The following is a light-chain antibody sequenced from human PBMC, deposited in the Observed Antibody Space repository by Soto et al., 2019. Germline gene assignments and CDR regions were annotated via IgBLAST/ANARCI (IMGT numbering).Light chain of an antibody. Sequence: QSALAQPRSVSGSPGQSVTISCTGTSSDVGDYNYVCWYQHHPGKAPKLMIYAVSKRPSGVPDRFSGSKSGNTASLTISGLQAQDEADYYCSSYSVTYTYVFGTGTKVTVL. CDR3: SSYSVTYTYV. CDR2: AVS. J-gene: IGLJ1*01. CDR1: SSDVGDYNY. V-gene: IGLV2-11*01.